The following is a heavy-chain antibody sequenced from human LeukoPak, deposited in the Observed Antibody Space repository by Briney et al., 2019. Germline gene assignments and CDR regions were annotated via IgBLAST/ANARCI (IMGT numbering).Heavy chain of an antibody. V-gene: IGHV4-34*01. Sequence: SETLSLTCAVYGGSFSGYYWSWIRQPPGKGLEWIGEINHSGSTNYNPSLKSRVTISVDTSKNQFSLKLSSVTAADTAVYYCARRRLGSRITMVRGFDPWGQGTLVTVSS. J-gene: IGHJ5*02. CDR2: INHSGST. CDR3: ARRRLGSRITMVRGFDP. CDR1: GGSFSGYY. D-gene: IGHD3-10*01.